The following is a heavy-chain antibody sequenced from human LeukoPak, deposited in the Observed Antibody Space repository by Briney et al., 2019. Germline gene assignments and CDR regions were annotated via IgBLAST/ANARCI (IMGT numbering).Heavy chain of an antibody. V-gene: IGHV4-39*01. CDR1: GGSISNSSYY. J-gene: IGHJ4*02. CDR3: ARHVEIAVAGPIDY. D-gene: IGHD6-19*01. CDR2: IYYSGST. Sequence: SETLSLTCTVSGGSISNSSYYLGWIRQPPGKGLEWIGSIYYSGSTYYNPSLKSRVTISVDTSKNQFSLKLSSVTAADTAVYYCARHVEIAVAGPIDYWGQGTLVTVSS.